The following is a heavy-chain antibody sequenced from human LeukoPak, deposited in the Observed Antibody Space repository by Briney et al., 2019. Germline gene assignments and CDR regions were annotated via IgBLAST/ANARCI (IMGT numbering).Heavy chain of an antibody. CDR3: ARDLAYCGGDCSSAGFDI. D-gene: IGHD2-21*02. Sequence: NPSETLSLTCTVSGGSISSYSWSWIRQPPWKGLEWIGYIYYSGTTNYNPSLRSRVTISLDTSKNQFSLRVSSVTAADTAVYYCARDLAYCGGDCSSAGFDIWGQGTMVTVSS. CDR1: GGSISSYS. J-gene: IGHJ3*02. V-gene: IGHV4-59*01. CDR2: IYYSGTT.